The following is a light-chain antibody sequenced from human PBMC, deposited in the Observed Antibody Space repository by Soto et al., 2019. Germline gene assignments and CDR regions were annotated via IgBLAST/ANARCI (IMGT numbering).Light chain of an antibody. CDR1: SSNIGASYH. CDR3: QSSDSSLVV. J-gene: IGLJ2*01. Sequence: QAVVTQPPSVSGAPGQRVTISCTGSSSNIGASYHVHWYQQLPGTAPKLLIYANNRRPLGVRERFSASKSGSSASLAITGLQADDEADYYCQSSDSSLVVFGGGTKLTVL. V-gene: IGLV1-40*01. CDR2: ANN.